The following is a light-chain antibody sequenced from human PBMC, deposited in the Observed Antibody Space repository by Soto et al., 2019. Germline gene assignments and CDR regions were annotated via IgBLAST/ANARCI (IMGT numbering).Light chain of an antibody. V-gene: IGKV3-20*01. J-gene: IGKJ2*01. CDR1: QSVSSSY. CDR3: QQYGSSYT. Sequence: EIVLTQSPGTLSLSPGERATLSCRASQSVSSSYLAWYQQKPGQAPRLLIYGASSRATGIPDRLSGSGSGTNFTLTISRLEPEDFPVYYCQQYGSSYTFGHGTKLEIK. CDR2: GAS.